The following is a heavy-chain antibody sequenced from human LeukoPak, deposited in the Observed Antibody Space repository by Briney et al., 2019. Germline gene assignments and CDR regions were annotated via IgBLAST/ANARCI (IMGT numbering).Heavy chain of an antibody. J-gene: IGHJ5*02. CDR1: GGSISSYY. Sequence: SETLSLTCTVSGGSISSYYWSWIRQPPGKGLEWIGYIYTSGSTNYNPSLKSRVTISVDTSKNQFSLKLSSVTAADTAVYYCARTRQIAVAGVGRGFDPWGQGTLVTVSS. D-gene: IGHD6-19*01. CDR2: IYTSGST. CDR3: ARTRQIAVAGVGRGFDP. V-gene: IGHV4-4*09.